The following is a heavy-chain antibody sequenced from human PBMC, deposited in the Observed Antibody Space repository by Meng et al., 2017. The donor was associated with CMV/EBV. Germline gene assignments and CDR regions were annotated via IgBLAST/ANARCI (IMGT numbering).Heavy chain of an antibody. D-gene: IGHD2-2*01. J-gene: IGHJ6*02. CDR1: GFTFSSYS. CDR2: ISSSSSYI. Sequence: GGSLRLSCAASGFTFSSYSMNWVRQAPGKGLEWVSSISSSSSYIYYADSVKGRSTISRDNAKNSLYLQMNSLRAEDTAVYYCARELVVVVPAATPYYYYGMDVWGQGTTVTVSS. V-gene: IGHV3-21*04. CDR3: ARELVVVVPAATPYYYYGMDV.